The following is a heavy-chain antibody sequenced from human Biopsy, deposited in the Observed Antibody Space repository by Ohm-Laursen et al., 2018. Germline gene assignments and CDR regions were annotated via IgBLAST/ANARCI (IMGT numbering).Heavy chain of an antibody. J-gene: IGHJ4*02. CDR1: GYIFTSFG. CDR2: VSTYNGNT. Sequence: ASVKVSCKGSGYIFTSFGVSWVRQAPGHGLEWMGWVSTYNGNTEYEQKFQGRVTMTTDTSANTAYMELRSLRSDDTAVCFCARVREGGLLDYWGQGILVTVSS. V-gene: IGHV1-18*01. D-gene: IGHD3-16*01. CDR3: ARVREGGLLDY.